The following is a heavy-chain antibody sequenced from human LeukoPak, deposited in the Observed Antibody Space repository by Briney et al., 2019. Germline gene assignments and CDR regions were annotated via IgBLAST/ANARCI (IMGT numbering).Heavy chain of an antibody. D-gene: IGHD3-22*01. J-gene: IGHJ4*02. Sequence: GGSLRLSCVASGLTFSSYWMHWVRHVPGKGLECVASIKRDGSERYYVDSVKGRFTISRDNTKNSLYLHMSDLRPEDTALYYCASLSGFYQSYWGQGNLVTVSS. CDR3: ASLSGFYQSY. CDR1: GLTFSSYW. V-gene: IGHV3-7*01. CDR2: IKRDGSER.